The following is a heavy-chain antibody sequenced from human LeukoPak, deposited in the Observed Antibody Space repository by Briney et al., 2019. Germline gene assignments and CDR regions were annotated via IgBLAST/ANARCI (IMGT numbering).Heavy chain of an antibody. D-gene: IGHD3-3*01. CDR1: GGSISSYY. CDR3: ARSFGVVTSYAFDI. Sequence: SETLSLTCTVSGGSISSYYWSWIRQPPGKGLEWIGYIYYSGSTNYNPSLKSQVTISVDTSKNQFSLKLSSVTAADTAVYYCARSFGVVTSYAFDIWGQGTMVTVSS. J-gene: IGHJ3*02. CDR2: IYYSGST. V-gene: IGHV4-59*01.